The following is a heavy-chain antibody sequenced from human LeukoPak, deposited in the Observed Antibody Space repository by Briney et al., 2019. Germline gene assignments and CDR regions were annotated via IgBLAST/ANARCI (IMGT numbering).Heavy chain of an antibody. CDR1: GGSFSGYY. CDR3: ARGGCTNGVCYGDFGY. J-gene: IGHJ4*02. V-gene: IGHV4-34*01. D-gene: IGHD2-8*01. Sequence: PSETLSLTCAVYGGSFSGYYWSWIRQPPGKGLEWIGEINHSGSTNYNPSLKSRVTISVDASKNQFSLKLSSVTAADTAVYYCARGGCTNGVCYGDFGYWGQGTLVTVSS. CDR2: INHSGST.